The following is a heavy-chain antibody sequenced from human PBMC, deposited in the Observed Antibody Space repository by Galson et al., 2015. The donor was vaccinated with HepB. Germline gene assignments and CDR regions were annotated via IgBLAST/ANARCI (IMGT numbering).Heavy chain of an antibody. J-gene: IGHJ3*02. Sequence: SLRLSCAASGFTFSRYWMHWVRQVPGKGLEWVARINDDGSMTGYADYADSVKGRFIISRDNAENTLHLQMNSLRAEDTALYYCARDFVMGTELWDVFDMWGQGTMVTVSS. CDR1: GFTFSRYW. CDR3: ARDFVMGTELWDVFDM. D-gene: IGHD3-16*02. CDR2: INDDGSMT. V-gene: IGHV3-74*01.